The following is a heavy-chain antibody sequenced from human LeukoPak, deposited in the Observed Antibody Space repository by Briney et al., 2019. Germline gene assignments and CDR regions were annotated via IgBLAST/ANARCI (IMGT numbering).Heavy chain of an antibody. D-gene: IGHD3-10*01. CDR1: GYTFTSYA. CDR2: INAGNGNT. Sequence: ASVKVSCKASGYTFTSYAMHWVRQAPGQRLEWMGWINAGNGNTKYSQKFQGRVTITRDTSASTAYMELSSLRSEDTAVYYCARSPYGSGSLGALNIWGPGTKVTVSS. J-gene: IGHJ3*02. V-gene: IGHV1-3*01. CDR3: ARSPYGSGSLGALNI.